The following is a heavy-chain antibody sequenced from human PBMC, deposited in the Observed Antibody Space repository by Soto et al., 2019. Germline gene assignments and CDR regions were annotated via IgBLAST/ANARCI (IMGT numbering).Heavy chain of an antibody. CDR3: ARDPGYGRGVSFDP. Sequence: EVQLVESGGGLVQPGGSLRLSCAASGFSVSDNYMIWVRQAPGKGLEWISVIYSSCDTYYAYSVKGRLTISIDNSRNTLYLQINDLRVEDTAIYYCARDPGYGRGVSFDPWGQGIPVTVSS. J-gene: IGHJ5*02. D-gene: IGHD2-8*01. CDR2: IYSSCDT. CDR1: GFSVSDNY. V-gene: IGHV3-66*01.